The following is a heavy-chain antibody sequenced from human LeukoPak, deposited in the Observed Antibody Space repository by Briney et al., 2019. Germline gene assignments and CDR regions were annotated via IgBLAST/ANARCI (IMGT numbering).Heavy chain of an antibody. CDR1: GYTFTGYY. J-gene: IGHJ6*03. Sequence: ASVKVSCKASGYTFTGYYMHWVRQAPGQGLEWMGIINPSGGSTSYAQKFQGRVTMTRDTSTSTVYMELSSLRSEDTAVYYCARAYSSSWYVYYYYMDVWGKGTTVTISS. D-gene: IGHD6-13*01. CDR2: INPSGGST. CDR3: ARAYSSSWYVYYYYMDV. V-gene: IGHV1-46*01.